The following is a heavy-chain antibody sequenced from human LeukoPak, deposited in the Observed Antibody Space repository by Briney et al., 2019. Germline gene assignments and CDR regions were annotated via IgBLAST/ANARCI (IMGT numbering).Heavy chain of an antibody. D-gene: IGHD6-13*01. Sequence: GGSLRLSCAASGFTLSSYEMNWVRLAPGKGLEWIAYISRTGNSIYYADSVKGRFTISRDSAKNSLYLQMNSLRAEDTAVYYCARGPYSSNWYVDYWGQGTLVTVAS. V-gene: IGHV3-48*03. CDR3: ARGPYSSNWYVDY. J-gene: IGHJ4*02. CDR2: ISRTGNSI. CDR1: GFTLSSYE.